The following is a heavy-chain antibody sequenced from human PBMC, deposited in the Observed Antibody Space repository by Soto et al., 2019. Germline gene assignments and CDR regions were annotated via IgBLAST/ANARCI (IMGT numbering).Heavy chain of an antibody. CDR1: GYSFTIYW. CDR3: ARQXGIAVAGTFVYYYYYGMDV. D-gene: IGHD6-19*01. Sequence: GESLKISCKGSGYSFTIYWISWVRQMPGKGLEWMGRIDPSDSYTNYSPSFQGHVTISADKSISTAYLQWSSLKASDTAMYYCARQXGIAVAGTFVYYYYYGMDVWGQGTTVTVSS. V-gene: IGHV5-10-1*01. CDR2: IDPSDSYT. J-gene: IGHJ6*02.